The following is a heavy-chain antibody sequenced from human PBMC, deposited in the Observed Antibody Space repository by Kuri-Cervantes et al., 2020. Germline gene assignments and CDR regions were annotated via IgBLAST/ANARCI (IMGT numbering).Heavy chain of an antibody. J-gene: IGHJ4*02. CDR1: GYTFTDYY. CDR2: INLNSGDT. D-gene: IGHD6-19*01. V-gene: IGHV1-2*02. Sequence: ASVKVSCKVSGYTFTDYYMHWVRQAPGQGPEWMGWINLNSGDTNYAQKFQGRVTMTRDTSISTAYMELSRLRSDDTAVYYCAREWLVPFDSWGQGTLVTVSS. CDR3: AREWLVPFDS.